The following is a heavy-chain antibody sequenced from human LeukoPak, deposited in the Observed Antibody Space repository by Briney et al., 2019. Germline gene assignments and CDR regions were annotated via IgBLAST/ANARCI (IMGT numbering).Heavy chain of an antibody. V-gene: IGHV3-23*01. Sequence: GGSLRLSCAASGFTFSSYAMSWVRQAPGEGLGWVSAICGSGGSTYYADSVKGRFTISRDNSKNTLYLQMNSLRAEDTAVYYCAKDLSSLVAVARGFDYWGQGTLVTVSS. CDR3: AKDLSSLVAVARGFDY. CDR2: ICGSGGST. J-gene: IGHJ4*02. CDR1: GFTFSSYA. D-gene: IGHD6-19*01.